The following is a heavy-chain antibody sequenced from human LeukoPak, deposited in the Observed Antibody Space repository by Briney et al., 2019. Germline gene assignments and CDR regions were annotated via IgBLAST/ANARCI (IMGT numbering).Heavy chain of an antibody. CDR1: GFTVSNNY. D-gene: IGHD6-6*01. CDR3: ARDGDKEQLDGVDY. Sequence: GGSLRLSCAASGFTVSNNYMSWVRQAPGKGLEWVSVIYSGGSTYYADSVKGRFTISRDNSKNTLYLQMNSLRAEDTAVYYCARDGDKEQLDGVDYWGQGTLVTVSS. CDR2: IYSGGST. J-gene: IGHJ4*02. V-gene: IGHV3-66*01.